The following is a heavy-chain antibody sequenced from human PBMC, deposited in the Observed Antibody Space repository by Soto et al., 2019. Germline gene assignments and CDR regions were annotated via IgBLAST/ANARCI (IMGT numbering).Heavy chain of an antibody. CDR2: ISNDGSDK. J-gene: IGHJ6*02. D-gene: IGHD2-8*01. V-gene: IGHV3-30-3*01. CDR3: ARDNDPYYYYYGMDV. CDR1: GFTFSSYA. Sequence: QVQLVESGGGVVQPGRSLRLSCAASGFTFSSYAMHWVRQAPGKGPEGVALISNDGSDKYYADSVKGRFTISRDNSKNTLYLQMNSLRAEDTAVYYCARDNDPYYYYYGMDVWGQGTTVTISS.